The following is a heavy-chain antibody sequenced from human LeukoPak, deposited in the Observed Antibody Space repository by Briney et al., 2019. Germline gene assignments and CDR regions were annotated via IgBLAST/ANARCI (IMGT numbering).Heavy chain of an antibody. CDR1: AFTFRSYA. CDR2: VSGSGGST. D-gene: IGHD5-18*01. Sequence: GGSLRLSCAASAFTFRSYAMIWVRQAPGKGLEWVSTVSGSGGSTYCADSVKGRFTISRDNSNNTLYLQMNSLRAEDTAVYYCAKGAASRGYTYVANWGQGTLVSVSS. CDR3: AKGAASRGYTYVAN. J-gene: IGHJ4*02. V-gene: IGHV3-23*01.